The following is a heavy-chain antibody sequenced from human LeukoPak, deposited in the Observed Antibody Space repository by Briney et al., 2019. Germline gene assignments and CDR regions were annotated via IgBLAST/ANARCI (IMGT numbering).Heavy chain of an antibody. V-gene: IGHV3-53*01. CDR2: IYSGGST. CDR3: ARRAGDYSHPYDY. CDR1: GFTVSTNS. Sequence: GGSLRLSCTVSGFTVSTNSMSWVRQTPGKGPEWVSFIYSGGSTHYSDSVKGRFTISRDNSKNTLYLQMNSLRAEDTAVYYCARRAGDYSHPYDYWGQGTLVTVSS. D-gene: IGHD3-22*01. J-gene: IGHJ4*02.